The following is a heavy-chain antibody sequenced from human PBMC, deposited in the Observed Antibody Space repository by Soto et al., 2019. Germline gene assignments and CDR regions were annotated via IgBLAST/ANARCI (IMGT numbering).Heavy chain of an antibody. CDR3: AKLPNCGGDCYFDY. Sequence: QVQLVESGGGVVQPGGSLRLSCATSGFAFSSYGMHWVRQAPAKGLEWVAVVRFDAINKYYADSVKGRFTISRDNSKSMVYLQMNSLRPDDTAVYYCAKLPNCGGDCYFDYWGQGTLVTVSS. J-gene: IGHJ4*02. D-gene: IGHD2-21*02. CDR1: GFAFSSYG. CDR2: VRFDAINK. V-gene: IGHV3-30*02.